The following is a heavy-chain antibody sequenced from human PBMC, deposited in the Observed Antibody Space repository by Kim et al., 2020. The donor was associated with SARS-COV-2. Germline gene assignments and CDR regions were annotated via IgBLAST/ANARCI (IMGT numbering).Heavy chain of an antibody. CDR3: ARSIAAVDDRDIYYYGMDV. CDR2: ISSSSSYI. CDR1: GFTFSSYS. J-gene: IGHJ6*01. Sequence: GGSLRLSCAASGFTFSSYSMNWVRQAPGTGLEWVSSISSSSSYIYYADSVKGRFTISRDNSKNSLYLQMNSLRAEDTAVYYCARSIAAVDDRDIYYYGMDVWGQGTPVTVSS. V-gene: IGHV3-21*06. D-gene: IGHD6-13*01.